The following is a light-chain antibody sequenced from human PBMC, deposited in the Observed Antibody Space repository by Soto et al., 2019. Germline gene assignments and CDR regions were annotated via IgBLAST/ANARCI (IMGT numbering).Light chain of an antibody. Sequence: IRMTQSPSSLSASTGDRVTITCRASQGISSYLAWYQQKPGKAPKLLIYAASSLQSGVPSRFSGSGSGTDFTLTISSLQPEDFATYDCQQANSFPYTFGQGTKLEIK. J-gene: IGKJ2*01. V-gene: IGKV1D-12*01. CDR2: AAS. CDR1: QGISSY. CDR3: QQANSFPYT.